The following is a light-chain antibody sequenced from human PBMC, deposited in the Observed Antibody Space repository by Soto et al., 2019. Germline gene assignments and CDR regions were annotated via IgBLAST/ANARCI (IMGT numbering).Light chain of an antibody. CDR2: DSS. V-gene: IGKV3-20*01. J-gene: IGKJ4*01. Sequence: EIVLTQSPGTLSLSPGERATPSCRASQTINNYVAWYQQKPGQAPRVLIYDSSIRATGVPDRFSGSGSGTDFTLTISRLEPEDFAVYYCQQYVDSPETFGGGTKVEIK. CDR1: QTINNY. CDR3: QQYVDSPET.